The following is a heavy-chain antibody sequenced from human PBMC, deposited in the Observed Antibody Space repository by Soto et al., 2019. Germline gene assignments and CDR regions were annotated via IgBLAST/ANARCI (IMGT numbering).Heavy chain of an antibody. Sequence: PSETLSLSCTVSGGSVSSYYWSWIRQPPGKGLEWIGYIYYSESTNYNPSLKSRVTISLDTSKNQFSLKLRSVTAADTAVYYCARARDFGAARYYYDLDVWGQGTTVTVPS. CDR1: GGSVSSYY. CDR3: ARARDFGAARYYYDLDV. V-gene: IGHV4-59*02. J-gene: IGHJ6*02. D-gene: IGHD2-21*01. CDR2: IYYSEST.